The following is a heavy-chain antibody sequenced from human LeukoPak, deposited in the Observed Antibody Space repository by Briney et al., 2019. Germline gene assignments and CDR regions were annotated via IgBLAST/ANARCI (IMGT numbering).Heavy chain of an antibody. CDR2: ISYDGSNK. D-gene: IGHD2-2*01. CDR3: ARDPNIVVVPAARFYYYYGMDV. J-gene: IGHJ6*04. V-gene: IGHV3-30*04. CDR1: GFTFSSYA. Sequence: PGGSLRLSCAASGFTFSSYAMHWVRQAPGKGLEWVAVISYDGSNKYYADSVKGRFTISRDNSKNTLYLQMNCLRAEDTAVYYCARDPNIVVVPAARFYYYYGMDVWGKGTTVTVSS.